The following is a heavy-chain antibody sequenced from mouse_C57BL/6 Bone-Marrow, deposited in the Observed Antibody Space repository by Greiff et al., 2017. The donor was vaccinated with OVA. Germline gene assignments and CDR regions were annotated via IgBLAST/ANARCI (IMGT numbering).Heavy chain of an antibody. CDR3: ARWGGAMDY. V-gene: IGHV1-81*01. J-gene: IGHJ4*01. CDR1: GYTFTSYG. CDR2: IYPRSGNT. Sequence: LQESGAELARPGASVKLSCKASGYTFTSYGISWVKQRPGQGLEWIGEIYPRSGNTYYNEKFKGKATLTADKSSSTAYMELRSLTSEDSAVYFCARWGGAMDYWGQGTSVTVSS.